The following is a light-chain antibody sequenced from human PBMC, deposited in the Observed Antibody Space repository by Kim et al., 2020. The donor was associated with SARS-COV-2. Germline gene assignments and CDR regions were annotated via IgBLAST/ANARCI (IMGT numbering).Light chain of an antibody. CDR3: QQSYSTPQS. V-gene: IGKV1-39*01. CDR1: QSISSY. Sequence: SASVGARDTITCRASQSISSYLNWYQQKPGKAPKLLIYAASSLQSGVPSRFSGSGSGTDFTLTISSLQPEDFATYYCQQSYSTPQSFGQGTKLEI. J-gene: IGKJ2*03. CDR2: AAS.